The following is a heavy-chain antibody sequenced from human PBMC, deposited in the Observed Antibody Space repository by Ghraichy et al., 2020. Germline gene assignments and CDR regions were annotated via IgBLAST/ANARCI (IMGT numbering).Heavy chain of an antibody. V-gene: IGHV3-43*02. CDR1: GFTFDDYA. CDR2: ITWDGATT. CDR3: AKDIVVVPADYYGMAV. D-gene: IGHD2-2*01. Sequence: GGSLRLSCAASGFTFDDYAMHWVRQAPGKGLEWVSLITWDGATTSYADSVKGRFTISRDNNKNSLTLQMNSLRTEDTALYYCAKDIVVVPADYYGMAVWGQGTTVIV. J-gene: IGHJ6*02.